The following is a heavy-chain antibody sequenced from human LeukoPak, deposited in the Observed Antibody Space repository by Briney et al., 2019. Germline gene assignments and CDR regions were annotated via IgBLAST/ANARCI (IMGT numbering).Heavy chain of an antibody. V-gene: IGHV3-23*01. CDR2: ISGSGGST. CDR3: AKGLGSSGWYLDY. Sequence: GGSLRLSCAASGFTFSDYYMSWVRQAPGKGLEWVSGISGSGGSTYYADSVKGRFTISRDNSKNTLYLQMNSLRAEDTAVYYCAKGLGSSGWYLDYWGQGTLVTVSS. CDR1: GFTFSDYY. D-gene: IGHD6-19*01. J-gene: IGHJ4*02.